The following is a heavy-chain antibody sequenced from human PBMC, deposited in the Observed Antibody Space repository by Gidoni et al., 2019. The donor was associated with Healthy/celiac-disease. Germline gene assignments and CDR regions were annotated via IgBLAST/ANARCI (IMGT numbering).Heavy chain of an antibody. Sequence: EVQLVESGGGLVKPGGSLRLSCAASGFTFSSYSVNWVRQAPGKGLEWVSSISSSSSYIYYADSVKGRFTISRDHAKNSLYLQMNSLRAEDTAVYYCARGPLSIVAAGSAFDIWGQGTMVTVSS. CDR3: ARGPLSIVAAGSAFDI. CDR2: ISSSSSYI. J-gene: IGHJ3*02. CDR1: GFTFSSYS. V-gene: IGHV3-21*06. D-gene: IGHD6-13*01.